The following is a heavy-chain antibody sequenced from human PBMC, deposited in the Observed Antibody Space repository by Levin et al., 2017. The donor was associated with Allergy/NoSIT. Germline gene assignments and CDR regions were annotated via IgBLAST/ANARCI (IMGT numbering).Heavy chain of an antibody. J-gene: IGHJ4*02. D-gene: IGHD6-13*01. CDR1: GFTFSSFG. V-gene: IGHV3-30*18. CDR2: ISFDGSDI. CDR3: TKDLVFGTSSWAFDS. Sequence: GGSLRLSCAASGFTFSSFGMHWVRQAPGKGLDWVAVISFDGSDIYYADSVKGRFTISRDNSKNRLYLQMNSLRAEDTALYYCTKDLVFGTSSWAFDSWGQGAQVTVS.